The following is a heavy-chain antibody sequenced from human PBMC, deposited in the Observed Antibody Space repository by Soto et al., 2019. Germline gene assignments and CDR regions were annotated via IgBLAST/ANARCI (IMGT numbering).Heavy chain of an antibody. D-gene: IGHD3-3*01. Sequence: QVQLQQWGAGLLKPSETLSLTCAVYGGSFSGYYWSWIRQPPGKGLEWIGEINHSGSTNYNPSLKSRVTISVDTSKNQFSLKLSSVTAADTAVYYCARGRNWGPILEWLTDYWGQGTLVTVSS. CDR2: INHSGST. J-gene: IGHJ4*02. CDR1: GGSFSGYY. CDR3: ARGRNWGPILEWLTDY. V-gene: IGHV4-34*01.